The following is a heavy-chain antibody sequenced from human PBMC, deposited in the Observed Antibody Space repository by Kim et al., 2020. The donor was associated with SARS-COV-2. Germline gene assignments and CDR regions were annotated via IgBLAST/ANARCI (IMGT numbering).Heavy chain of an antibody. V-gene: IGHV3-23*01. CDR1: GFTFSTYA. Sequence: GGSLRLSCAASGFTFSTYAMSWARQAPGKGLEWVSTLSASGVRAHYADSVKGRFTISRDNSRGTLFLQMNYLRAEDTAIYYCETSDYWGQGAQVTVAS. CDR2: LSASGVRA. CDR3: ETSDY. J-gene: IGHJ4*02.